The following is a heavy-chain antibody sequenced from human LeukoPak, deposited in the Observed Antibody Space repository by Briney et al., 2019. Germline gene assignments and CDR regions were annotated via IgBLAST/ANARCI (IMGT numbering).Heavy chain of an antibody. Sequence: GASVKVSFKASGGTFSSYAISWVRQAPGQGLEWMGGIIPIFGTANYAQKFQGRVTITADKSTSTAYMELSSLRSEDTAVYYCATMDRITMVRGASDYWGQGTLVTVSS. CDR1: GGTFSSYA. J-gene: IGHJ4*02. V-gene: IGHV1-69*06. D-gene: IGHD3-10*01. CDR3: ATMDRITMVRGASDY. CDR2: IIPIFGTA.